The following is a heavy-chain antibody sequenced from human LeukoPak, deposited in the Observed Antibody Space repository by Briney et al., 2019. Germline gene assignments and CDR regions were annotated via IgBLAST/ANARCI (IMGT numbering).Heavy chain of an antibody. D-gene: IGHD2-21*02. V-gene: IGHV3-21*01. Sequence: PGGSLRLSCAASGFTFSSYSMNWVRQAPGKGLEWVSSISSSSSYIYYADSVKGRFTISRDNAKNSLYLQMNSLRAEDTAVYYRARGGDYWEAAFDIWGQGTMVTVSS. CDR1: GFTFSSYS. CDR2: ISSSSSYI. J-gene: IGHJ3*02. CDR3: ARGGDYWEAAFDI.